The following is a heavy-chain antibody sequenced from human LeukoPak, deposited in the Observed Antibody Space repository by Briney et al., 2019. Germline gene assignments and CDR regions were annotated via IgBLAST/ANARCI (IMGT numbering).Heavy chain of an antibody. V-gene: IGHV3-30*03. CDR3: AIYGSGEIDY. Sequence: PGGSLRLSCAASGFTFSSYGMHWVRQAPGKGLEWVAVISYDGSNKYYADSVKGRFTISRDNSKNTLYLQMNSLRADDTAVYYCAIYGSGEIDYWGQGTLVTVSS. CDR1: GFTFSSYG. CDR2: ISYDGSNK. D-gene: IGHD3-10*01. J-gene: IGHJ4*02.